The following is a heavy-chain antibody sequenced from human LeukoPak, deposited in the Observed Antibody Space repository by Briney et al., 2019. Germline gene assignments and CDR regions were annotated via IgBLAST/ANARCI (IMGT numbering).Heavy chain of an antibody. CDR3: ARVGDCGRASCYAIDY. Sequence: GGSLRLSCAASGFTVSSNYMSWVRQAPGKGLEWVSIIYSGGSTYYTDSVRGRFIISRDISKNTLYLQMNSLSAEDTAVYYCARVGDCGRASCYAIDYWGQGTLVTVSS. CDR2: IYSGGST. V-gene: IGHV3-66*01. J-gene: IGHJ4*02. D-gene: IGHD2-2*01. CDR1: GFTVSSNY.